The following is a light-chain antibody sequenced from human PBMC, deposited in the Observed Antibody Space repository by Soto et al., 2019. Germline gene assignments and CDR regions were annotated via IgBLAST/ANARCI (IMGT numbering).Light chain of an antibody. Sequence: QSALTQPRSVSGSPGQSVTISCTGTSSDVDNYKYVSWYQKHPGKAPKLMIYDVSKRPSGVPDRFSGSKSGNTASLTISRLQTEDEADYYCCSYAGSYTVFGGGTQLTVL. CDR3: CSYAGSYTV. V-gene: IGLV2-11*01. CDR2: DVS. CDR1: SSDVDNYKY. J-gene: IGLJ2*01.